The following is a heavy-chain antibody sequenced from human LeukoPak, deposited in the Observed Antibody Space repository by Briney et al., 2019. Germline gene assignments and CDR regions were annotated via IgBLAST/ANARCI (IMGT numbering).Heavy chain of an antibody. CDR3: VKDVQLSSNAYYNYFDY. D-gene: IGHD3-22*01. CDR2: IKQDGSEK. CDR1: GFTFSSYW. Sequence: GGSLRLSCAASGFTFSSYWMSWVRQAPGKGLEWVANIKQDGSEKYYVDSVKGRFTISRDNAKNSLYLQMNSLRIEDTALYYCVKDVQLSSNAYYNYFDYWGQGTLVTVSS. V-gene: IGHV3-7*03. J-gene: IGHJ4*02.